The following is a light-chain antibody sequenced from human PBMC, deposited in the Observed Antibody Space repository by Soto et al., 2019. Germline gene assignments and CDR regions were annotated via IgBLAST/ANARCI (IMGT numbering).Light chain of an antibody. CDR3: QQLSTYPLT. CDR1: QGISSD. J-gene: IGKJ4*01. Sequence: DIQLTQSPSFLSASVGDRVTVTSRASQGISSDLAWYQKKPGKAPNLLIYDAATLQSGVPSRFSGSGSGTEFTLTISSLQPEDFATYYCQQLSTYPLTFGGGTEVEIK. CDR2: DAA. V-gene: IGKV1-9*01.